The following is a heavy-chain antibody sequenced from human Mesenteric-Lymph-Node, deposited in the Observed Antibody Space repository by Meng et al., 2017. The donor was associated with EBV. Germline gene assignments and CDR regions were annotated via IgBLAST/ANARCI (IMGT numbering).Heavy chain of an antibody. CDR1: GDSVSSSSAA. V-gene: IGHV6-1*01. CDR2: TYYRSKWYN. J-gene: IGHJ2*01. CDR3: ARGATSVFDL. Sequence: QVQLQQSGPRLVKPSXTLSLTCGISGDSVSSSSAAWTWIRQSPSRGLEWLGRTYYRSKWYNDYAVFVKSRITINPDTSKNQFSLQLNSVTPEDTAVYYCARGATSVFDLWGRGTLVNVSS.